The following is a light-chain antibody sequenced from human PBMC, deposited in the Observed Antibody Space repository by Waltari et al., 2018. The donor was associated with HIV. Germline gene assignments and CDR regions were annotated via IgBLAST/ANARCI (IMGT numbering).Light chain of an antibody. J-gene: IGKJ1*01. Sequence: EIVLTQSPGTLSLSPGERATLSCRASQSVSSTYQAWYQKKPGQAPRLLIYGASTRATGIPDRFSGSGSETEFTLTISSLEPEDFAVYYCQQRRTWPPSWTFGQGTKVEIK. CDR2: GAS. V-gene: IGKV3D-20*02. CDR3: QQRRTWPPSWT. CDR1: QSVSSTY.